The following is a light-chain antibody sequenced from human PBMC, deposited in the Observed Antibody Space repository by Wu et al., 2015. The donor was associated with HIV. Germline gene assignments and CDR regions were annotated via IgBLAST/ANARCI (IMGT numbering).Light chain of an antibody. CDR1: QSVSSTY. CDR3: HQYGRSPPFT. Sequence: EIVMTQSPGTLSLSPGERATLSCRASQSVSSTYLAWYQQEPGQPPRLLIYGGSRRATGIPGRFSGSGSGTDFSLTISRLEPEDFAVYYCHQYGRSPPFTFGPGTKWISN. V-gene: IGKV3-20*01. J-gene: IGKJ3*01. CDR2: GGS.